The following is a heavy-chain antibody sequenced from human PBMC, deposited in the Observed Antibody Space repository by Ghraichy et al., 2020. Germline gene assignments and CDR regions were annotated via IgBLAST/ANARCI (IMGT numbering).Heavy chain of an antibody. CDR1: GFTFNTYY. CDR2: IKQDGSEK. Sequence: RGSLRLSCVASGFTFNTYYMRWVRQAPGKGLEWVATIKQDGSEKYYVDSVKGRFTISRDNSKNSLYLQMNSLRAEDTAIYYCARDGGWNFDSWGQGTLVTVSS. CDR3: ARDGGWNFDS. D-gene: IGHD2-15*01. J-gene: IGHJ4*02. V-gene: IGHV3-7*01.